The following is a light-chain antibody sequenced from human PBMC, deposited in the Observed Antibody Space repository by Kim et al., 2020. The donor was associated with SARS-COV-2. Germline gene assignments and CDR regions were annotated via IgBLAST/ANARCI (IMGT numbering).Light chain of an antibody. CDR1: QSVGTQ. CDR3: QQRSNWPIT. CDR2: DAS. Sequence: SPGERATLSCRASQSVGTQLAWYQQRPGQAPRLLLHDASNRATGIPARFSGSGSGTDFTLSISSLEPEDVAVYYCQQRSNWPITFGQGTRLEIK. J-gene: IGKJ5*01. V-gene: IGKV3-11*01.